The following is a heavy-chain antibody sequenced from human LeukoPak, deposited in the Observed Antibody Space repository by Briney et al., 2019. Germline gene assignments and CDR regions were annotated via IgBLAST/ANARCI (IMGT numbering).Heavy chain of an antibody. Sequence: KTSETLSLTCTVSGGSISSYYWGWIRQPPGKGLEWIGCMYNSGTTNYNPSLKSRVTISVDTSKNQFSLNLSSVTAADTAVYYCARDRFPVYWGQGTLVTVSS. CDR2: MYNSGTT. CDR3: ARDRFPVY. CDR1: GGSISSYY. J-gene: IGHJ4*02. V-gene: IGHV4-59*01.